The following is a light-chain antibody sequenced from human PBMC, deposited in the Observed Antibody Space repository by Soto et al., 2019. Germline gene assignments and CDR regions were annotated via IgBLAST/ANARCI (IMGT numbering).Light chain of an antibody. CDR3: QQYGYSPIT. CDR2: AAS. Sequence: IQLTQAPSSLSASLGDRVTITCRASQTISSRLAWYQQKPGKAPKLLIYAASTLQSGVPSSFSGSGSGTDFTLTISRLEPEDFAVYYCQQYGYSPITFGQGTRLEIK. J-gene: IGKJ5*01. CDR1: QTISSR. V-gene: IGKV1-5*01.